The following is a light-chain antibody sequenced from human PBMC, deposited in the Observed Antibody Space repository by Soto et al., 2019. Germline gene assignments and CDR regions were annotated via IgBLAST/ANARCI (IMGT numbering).Light chain of an antibody. CDR3: QQYGSSPT. CDR2: GTS. J-gene: IGKJ4*01. Sequence: EIVLTQSPGTLSLSPGERATLSCRASQSVSSSFLAWYQQKPGQAPRLLIYGTSSRATGIPDGFSGSGSGTDFTLTISGLEPEDFAVYSCQQYGSSPTFGGGTKVEIK. V-gene: IGKV3-20*01. CDR1: QSVSSSF.